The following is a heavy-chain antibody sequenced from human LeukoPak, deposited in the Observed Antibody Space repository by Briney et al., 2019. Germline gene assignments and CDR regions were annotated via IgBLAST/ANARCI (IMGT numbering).Heavy chain of an antibody. CDR3: ARAPQDTYYYDSSGYYFGY. J-gene: IGHJ4*02. Sequence: SETPSLTCTVSGGSISSGDYYWSWIRQPPGKGLEWIGYIYYSGSTYYNPSLKSRVTISVDTSKNQFSLKLSSVTAADTAVYYCARAPQDTYYYDSSGYYFGYWGQGTLVTVSS. CDR2: IYYSGST. CDR1: GGSISSGDYY. D-gene: IGHD3-22*01. V-gene: IGHV4-30-4*01.